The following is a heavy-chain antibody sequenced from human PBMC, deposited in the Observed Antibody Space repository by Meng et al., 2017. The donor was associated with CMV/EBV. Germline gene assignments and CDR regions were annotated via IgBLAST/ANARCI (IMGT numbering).Heavy chain of an antibody. D-gene: IGHD3-3*01. CDR1: GDSVSSNSAA. Sequence: SQTLSLTCAISGDSVSSNSAAWNWIRQSPSRGLEWLGRTYYRSKWYNDYAVSVKSRITINPDTSKNQFSLQLNSVTPEDTAVYYCAREEISITIFGVVIMYWFDPWGRGTLVPSPQ. CDR3: AREEISITIFGVVIMYWFDP. V-gene: IGHV6-1*01. J-gene: IGHJ5*02. CDR2: TYYRSKWYN.